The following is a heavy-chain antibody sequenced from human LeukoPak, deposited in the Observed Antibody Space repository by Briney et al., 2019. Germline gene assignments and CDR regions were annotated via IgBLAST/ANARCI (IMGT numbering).Heavy chain of an antibody. CDR3: ARSKGGPTAD. D-gene: IGHD5-18*01. J-gene: IGHJ4*02. V-gene: IGHV3-30*03. Sequence: PGGSLSLSCAASGLTLSSYGMRWVRQAPGKGLEWVAVISYDGSNKYYADSVEGRFTISRDNSKNTLYLQMNSLRAEDTAVYYCARSKGGPTADWGQGTLVTVSS. CDR2: ISYDGSNK. CDR1: GLTLSSYG.